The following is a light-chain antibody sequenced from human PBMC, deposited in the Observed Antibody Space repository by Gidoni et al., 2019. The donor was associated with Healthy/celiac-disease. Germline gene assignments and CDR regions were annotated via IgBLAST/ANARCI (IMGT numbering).Light chain of an antibody. V-gene: IGLV1-40*01. J-gene: IGLJ2*01. CDR1: SPNIGAGYA. CDR2: SNS. Sequence: QSVLTQPPSVSGAPGQRVTISCTGSSPNIGAGYAVHWYQQLPGTAPKLLIYSNSNRPAGVPDRFSGSKSGTSASLAITGLQAEDEADYYCQSYDSSLSGSDVVFGGGTKLTVL. CDR3: QSYDSSLSGSDVV.